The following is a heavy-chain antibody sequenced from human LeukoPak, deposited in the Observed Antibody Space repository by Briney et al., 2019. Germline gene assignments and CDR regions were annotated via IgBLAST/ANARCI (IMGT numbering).Heavy chain of an antibody. CDR1: GFTVSSNY. V-gene: IGHV3-74*01. Sequence: GGSLRLSCAASGFTVSSNYMSWVRQAPGKGLVWVSRINSDGSSTSYADSVKGRFTISRDNAKNTLYLQMNSLRAEDTAVYYCAKRDCSGGRCYYYFDYWGQGTLVTVSS. J-gene: IGHJ4*02. D-gene: IGHD2-15*01. CDR2: INSDGSST. CDR3: AKRDCSGGRCYYYFDY.